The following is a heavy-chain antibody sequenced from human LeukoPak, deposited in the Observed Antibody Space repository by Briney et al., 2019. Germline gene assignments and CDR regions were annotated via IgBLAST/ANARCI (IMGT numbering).Heavy chain of an antibody. V-gene: IGHV3-20*04. Sequence: GGSLRLSCAASGFIFDDYGMSWVRQVPGKGREWVSGINWNGGRTVYAYSVKGRLPISRDNAKNSLYLQMNSLRAEDTALYYCARGPIAAADYSFAYWGQGILVTVSS. D-gene: IGHD6-13*01. CDR1: GFIFDDYG. CDR2: INWNGGRT. CDR3: ARGPIAAADYSFAY. J-gene: IGHJ4*02.